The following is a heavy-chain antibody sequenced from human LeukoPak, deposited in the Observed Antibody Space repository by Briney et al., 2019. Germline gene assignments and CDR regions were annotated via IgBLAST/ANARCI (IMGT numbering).Heavy chain of an antibody. CDR2: INHSGST. D-gene: IGHD2-2*01. V-gene: IGHV4-34*01. Sequence: PSQTLSLTCAVYGGSFSGYYWSWIRQPPGKGLEWIGEINHSGSTNYNPSLKSRVTISVDTSKNQSSLKLSSVTAADTAVYYWARASVVPAAMVGLDYWGQGTLVTVSS. J-gene: IGHJ4*02. CDR1: GGSFSGYY. CDR3: ARASVVPAAMVGLDY.